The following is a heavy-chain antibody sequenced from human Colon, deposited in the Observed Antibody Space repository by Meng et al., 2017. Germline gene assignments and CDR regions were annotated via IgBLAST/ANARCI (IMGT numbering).Heavy chain of an antibody. V-gene: IGHV7-4-1*02. J-gene: IGHJ4*02. Sequence: QVQLVRSGPVLKKPGASVKVSCKASGYSFRTYAINWVRQAPGQGLQWMGWINMYTGDPAYVEGFAGRFVFSLDISVSTAYLQISSLKAEDTAVYFCVRHNGDSDFDYWCQGTLVTVSS. D-gene: IGHD2-21*02. CDR3: VRHNGDSDFDY. CDR1: GYSFRTYA. CDR2: INMYTGDP.